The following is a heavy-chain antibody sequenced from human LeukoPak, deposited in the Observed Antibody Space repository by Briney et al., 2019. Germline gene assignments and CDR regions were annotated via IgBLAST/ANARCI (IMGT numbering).Heavy chain of an antibody. D-gene: IGHD1-26*01. J-gene: IGHJ4*02. CDR3: ARRVGATGFDY. V-gene: IGHV3-23*01. CDR1: RFTLSDYA. CDR2: ISGSASTT. Sequence: GGTLRLSPAASRFTLSDYAMSWVRQAPGKGLEWGSGISGSASTTSYADSVKGRFTTSRDNSKNTLCLQLNSLRADDTAVYYCARRVGATGFDYWGQGTLVTVSS.